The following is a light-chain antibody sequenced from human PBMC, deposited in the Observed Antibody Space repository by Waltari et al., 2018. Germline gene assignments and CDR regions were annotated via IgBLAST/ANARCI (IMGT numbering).Light chain of an antibody. CDR3: QQGNSFPHS. V-gene: IGKV1-12*01. J-gene: IGKJ2*03. CDR2: AAS. CDR1: QDISNW. Sequence: DIQMTQSPSSVSASVGDRVTITCRASQDISNWLAWYQQKPGKAPKLLIYAASTLKSGVPARFSGSGSGTDFTLTISSLQLEDFATYYCQQGNSFPHSFGQGTKLEIK.